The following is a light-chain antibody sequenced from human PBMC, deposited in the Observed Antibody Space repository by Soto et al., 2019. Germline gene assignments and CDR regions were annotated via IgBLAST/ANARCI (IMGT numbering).Light chain of an antibody. CDR2: DAS. V-gene: IGKV3-11*01. CDR1: QSVSFY. Sequence: ETVLTQSPATLTLSPGERATISCRSSQSVSFYLACYQQKPGQATSLLIYDASNRATGITARFSGSGSGTDFTLTTSSLEPEDFAGYYCQPRISWPSFGQGTPLQI. CDR3: QPRISWPS. J-gene: IGKJ5*01.